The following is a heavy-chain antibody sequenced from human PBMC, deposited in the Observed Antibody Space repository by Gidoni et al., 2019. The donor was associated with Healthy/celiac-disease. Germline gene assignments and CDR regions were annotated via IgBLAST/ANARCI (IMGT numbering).Heavy chain of an antibody. Sequence: QVQMVQAGAAVKKPGVSVKVSCKASGYTFTSYGLSWVRQAPGQGLEWMEWISAYNGNTNYAQKLQGRVTMTTATSTSTAYMELRSLRSDDTAVYYCARDRTRGIAAADYWGQGTLVTVSS. J-gene: IGHJ4*02. CDR2: ISAYNGNT. V-gene: IGHV1-18*01. CDR1: GYTFTSYG. D-gene: IGHD6-13*01. CDR3: ARDRTRGIAAADY.